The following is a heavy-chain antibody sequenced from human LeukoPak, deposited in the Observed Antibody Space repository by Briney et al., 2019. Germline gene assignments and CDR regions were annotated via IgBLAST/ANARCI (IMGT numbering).Heavy chain of an antibody. CDR1: GFTVSSNY. Sequence: PGGSLRLSCAASGFTVSSNYMSWVRQAPGKGLEWVSVIYSGGSTYYADSVKGRFTISRDNFKNMLYLQMNSLRAEDTAVYYCARYSSGWSEGYYFDYWGQGTLVTVSS. J-gene: IGHJ4*02. CDR3: ARYSSGWSEGYYFDY. CDR2: IYSGGST. D-gene: IGHD6-19*01. V-gene: IGHV3-53*01.